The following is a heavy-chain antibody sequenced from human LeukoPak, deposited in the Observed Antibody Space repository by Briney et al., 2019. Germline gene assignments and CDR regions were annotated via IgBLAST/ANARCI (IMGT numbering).Heavy chain of an antibody. Sequence: GASVRVSCKASGYTFTSYGISWVRQAPGQGLEWMGWISAYNGNTNYAQTLQGRVTMATDTSTSTAYMELRSLRSDDTAVYYCARDQRAVAGRYYYYGMDVWGQGTTVTVSS. CDR1: GYTFTSYG. CDR2: ISAYNGNT. D-gene: IGHD6-19*01. V-gene: IGHV1-18*01. J-gene: IGHJ6*02. CDR3: ARDQRAVAGRYYYYGMDV.